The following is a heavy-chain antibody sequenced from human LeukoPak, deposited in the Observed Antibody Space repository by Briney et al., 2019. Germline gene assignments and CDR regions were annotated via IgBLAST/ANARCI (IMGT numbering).Heavy chain of an antibody. J-gene: IGHJ4*02. V-gene: IGHV3-15*01. CDR1: GFSFSAYW. Sequence: GGSLRLSCAASGFSFSAYWMHWVRQAPGKGLEWVGRIKSKTDGGTTDYAAPVKGRFTISRDDSKNTLYLQMNSLKTEDTAVYYCTTPTTYYDFWSGYQYYFDYWGQGTLVTVSS. D-gene: IGHD3-3*01. CDR3: TTPTTYYDFWSGYQYYFDY. CDR2: IKSKTDGGTT.